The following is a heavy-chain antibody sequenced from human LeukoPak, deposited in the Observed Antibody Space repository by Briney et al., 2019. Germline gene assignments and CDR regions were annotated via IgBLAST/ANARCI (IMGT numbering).Heavy chain of an antibody. CDR2: IKQDGSEK. J-gene: IGHJ4*02. CDR1: GFTFSSYW. V-gene: IGHV3-7*01. Sequence: GGSLRLSCAASGFTFSSYWMSWVRQAPGKGLEWVSNIKQDGSEKYYVYSVKGRFTISRDNAKNSLYLQMNSLRADDTGRYYCAGGLQLWYWGQGALVT. D-gene: IGHD2-21*01. CDR3: AGGLQLWY.